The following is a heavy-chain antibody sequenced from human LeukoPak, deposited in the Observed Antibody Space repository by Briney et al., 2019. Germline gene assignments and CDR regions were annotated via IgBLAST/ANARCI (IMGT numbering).Heavy chain of an antibody. CDR3: ARTNPVDPEIDY. Sequence: KPSETLSLTCTVSGGSISSYYWSWIRQPPGKGLEGIGEINHSGSTNYNPSLKSRVTISVDRSKTQFSLKLSSVTAADTAVYYCARTNPVDPEIDYWGQGTLVTVSS. D-gene: IGHD5-12*01. V-gene: IGHV4-34*01. CDR2: INHSGST. CDR1: GGSISSYY. J-gene: IGHJ4*02.